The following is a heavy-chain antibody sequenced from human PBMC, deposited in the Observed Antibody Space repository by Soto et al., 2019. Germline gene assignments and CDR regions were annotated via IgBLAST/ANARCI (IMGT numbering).Heavy chain of an antibody. J-gene: IGHJ6*02. CDR3: ARDSRYSSSLYYYYGLDV. D-gene: IGHD6-6*01. V-gene: IGHV3-33*01. CDR2: MWYDGSEK. Sequence: QVQLVESGGGVVQPGRYLRLSCAASGFSFSNYGMHWGRQAPGKGLEWVAIMWYDGSEKYYTDAVKGRFTISRDNSKTTLYLQMDSLRDEDTAVYYCARDSRYSSSLYYYYGLDVWGQGTTVTVSS. CDR1: GFSFSNYG.